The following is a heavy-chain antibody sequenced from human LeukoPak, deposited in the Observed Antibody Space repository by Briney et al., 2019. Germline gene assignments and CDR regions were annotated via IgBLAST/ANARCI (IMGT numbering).Heavy chain of an antibody. CDR3: ARDEGGGSSSYYYYYYYMDV. CDR2: IYHSGST. V-gene: IGHV4-4*02. CDR1: GGSISSTNW. D-gene: IGHD2-15*01. Sequence: SETLSLTCAVSGGSISSTNWWSWVRQPPGKGLEWIGEIYHSGSTNYNPSLKSRVTISVATSKNQFSLKLSSVTAADTAVYYCARDEGGGSSSYYYYYYYMDVWGKGTTVTVSS. J-gene: IGHJ6*03.